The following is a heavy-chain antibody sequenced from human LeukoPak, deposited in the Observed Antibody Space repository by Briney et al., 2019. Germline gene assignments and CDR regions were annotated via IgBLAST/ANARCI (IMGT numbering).Heavy chain of an antibody. J-gene: IGHJ6*02. Sequence: GGSLRLSCAVSGFTVSSNYMSWVCQAPGKGLEWVSVIYSGGSTYYADSVKGRFTISRDNSKNTLYLQMNSLRAEDTAVYYCARELGYCSGASCYFKYYGMDVWGQGTTVTVFS. CDR3: ARELGYCSGASCYFKYYGMDV. CDR1: GFTVSSNY. D-gene: IGHD2-15*01. CDR2: IYSGGST. V-gene: IGHV3-53*01.